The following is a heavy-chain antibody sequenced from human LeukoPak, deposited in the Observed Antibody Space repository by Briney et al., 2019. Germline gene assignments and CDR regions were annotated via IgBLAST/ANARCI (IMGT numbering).Heavy chain of an antibody. J-gene: IGHJ6*02. CDR2: INHTGGT. V-gene: IGHV4-34*01. CDR1: GGSFSGCY. Sequence: SETLSLTCAVYGGSFSGCYWSWVRLFPAKGLEWIGEINHTGGTNYNPSLNSRVTISIDASKSQVPLTVNSVTAADTAVYYCARGDYSNNGQIYYSGMDVWGQGTTVTVSS. CDR3: ARGDYSNNGQIYYSGMDV. D-gene: IGHD4-11*01.